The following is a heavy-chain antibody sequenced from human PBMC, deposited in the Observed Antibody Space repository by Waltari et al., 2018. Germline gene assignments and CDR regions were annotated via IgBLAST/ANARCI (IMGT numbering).Heavy chain of an antibody. CDR2: INPNSGST. CDR3: AISWAVPSVVVDY. J-gene: IGHJ4*02. D-gene: IGHD2-15*01. Sequence: QVQLVQSGAEVKKPGASVKVSCTASGYTFTGSYIPWVRQAPGQGLEWMGRINPNSGSTNYAQKFQGRVIVTRDTSITTGYMELTSLKSDDTAVYYCAISWAVPSVVVDYWGQGTLVTVSS. CDR1: GYTFTGSY. V-gene: IGHV1-2*06.